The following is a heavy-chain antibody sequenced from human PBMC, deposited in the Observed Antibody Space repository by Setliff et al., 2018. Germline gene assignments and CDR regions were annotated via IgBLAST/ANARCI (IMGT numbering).Heavy chain of an antibody. V-gene: IGHV3-23*01. D-gene: IGHD3-22*01. CDR1: GFTVSGYA. CDR2: ITDGGGST. CDR3: AKEVPYDNGFIYLDY. J-gene: IGHJ4*02. Sequence: ETLSLSCAASGFTVSGYAMSWVRQAPGKGLEWVSAITDGGGSTFYADSAKGRFTISRDNSKHTVYLQMDSLRAEDTAVYYCAKEVPYDNGFIYLDYWGLGTLVTVSS.